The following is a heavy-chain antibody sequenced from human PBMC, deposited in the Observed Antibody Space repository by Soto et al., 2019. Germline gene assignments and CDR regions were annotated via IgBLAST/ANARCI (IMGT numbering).Heavy chain of an antibody. D-gene: IGHD3-22*01. CDR1: GYSFAGYW. CDR3: ARQIYDSDTGPNFQYHFDS. V-gene: IGHV5-10-1*01. Sequence: GESLKISCKGSGYSFAGYWITWVRQKPGKGLEWMGLIDPSDSQTYYSPSFRGHVTISVTKSITTVFLQWSSLRASDTAMYYCARQIYDSDTGPNFQYHFDSWGQGTPVTVSS. J-gene: IGHJ4*02. CDR2: IDPSDSQT.